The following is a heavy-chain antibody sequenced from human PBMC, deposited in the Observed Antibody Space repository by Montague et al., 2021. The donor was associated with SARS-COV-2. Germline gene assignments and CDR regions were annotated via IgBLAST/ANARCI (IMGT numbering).Heavy chain of an antibody. CDR2: IYESGST. V-gene: IGHV4-59*01. Sequence: SETLSLTCTVSGASIRDYYWSWIRQPPGKGLEWIGYIYESGSTKSNPSLTSRLIMSVDTSRNQFSLTLSSVTTADTAVYYCARDRGLSGIYGYDPIYFYGMEVWGQGTTVIIS. CDR3: ARDRGLSGIYGYDPIYFYGMEV. CDR1: GASIRDYY. D-gene: IGHD5-12*01. J-gene: IGHJ6*02.